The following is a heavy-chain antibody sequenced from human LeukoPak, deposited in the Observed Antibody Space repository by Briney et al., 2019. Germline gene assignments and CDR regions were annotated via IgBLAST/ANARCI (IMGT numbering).Heavy chain of an antibody. CDR3: ARGARDYYDSSGYGPSRFADI. J-gene: IGHJ3*02. V-gene: IGHV4-34*01. D-gene: IGHD3-22*01. CDR1: GGSFSGYY. CDR2: INHSGST. Sequence: SETLSLTCAVYGGSFSGYYWSWIRQPPGKGLEWIGEINHSGSTNYNPSLKSRVTISVDTSKNQFSLKLSSVTAADTAVYYCARGARDYYDSSGYGPSRFADIWGQGTMVTVSS.